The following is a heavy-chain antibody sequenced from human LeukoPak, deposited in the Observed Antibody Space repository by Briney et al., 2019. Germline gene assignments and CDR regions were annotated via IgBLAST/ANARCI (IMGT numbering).Heavy chain of an antibody. V-gene: IGHV3-30*04. CDR2: ISKDAAFM. CDR1: GFIFIDYD. D-gene: IGHD6-19*01. CDR3: ARDLMWLVDY. Sequence: GGSLRLSCAASGFIFIDYDFHWVRQAPGKGLEWLAYISKDAAFMFYADSVRGRSTVSRDNSKRTVYLQLNSLKAEDTALYYCARDLMWLVDYWGQGTLVTVSS. J-gene: IGHJ4*02.